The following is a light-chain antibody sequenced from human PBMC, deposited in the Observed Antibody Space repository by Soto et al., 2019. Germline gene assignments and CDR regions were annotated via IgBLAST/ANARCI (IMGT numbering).Light chain of an antibody. Sequence: QSALTQPPSASGSPGHSVTISCTGTSTDIAIYNFVSWYQPYPCKDPKLIIYEVNKRHSGVPDRYSGSKSGNTASLTVSGLHAEYEADYYCNSYAAGTDPFVFGTGTKVTVL. CDR2: EVN. V-gene: IGLV2-8*01. CDR1: STDIAIYNF. J-gene: IGLJ1*01. CDR3: NSYAAGTDPFV.